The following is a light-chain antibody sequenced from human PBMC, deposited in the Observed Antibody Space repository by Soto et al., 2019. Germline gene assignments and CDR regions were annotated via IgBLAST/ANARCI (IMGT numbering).Light chain of an antibody. CDR3: SSYTSTNSGV. CDR2: DVS. CDR1: SSDVGGYNY. J-gene: IGLJ3*02. V-gene: IGLV2-14*01. Sequence: QSALTQSASVSGSPGQSITISCTGISSDVGGYNYVSWYQQHPGKAPKLIIYDVSNRPSGVSTRFSGSKSGNTASLTISGLQAEDEADYSCSSYTSTNSGVFGGGTKLTVL.